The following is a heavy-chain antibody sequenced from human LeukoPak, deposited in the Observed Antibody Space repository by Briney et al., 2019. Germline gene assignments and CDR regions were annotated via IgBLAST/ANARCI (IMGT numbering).Heavy chain of an antibody. CDR1: GYTFTSYY. V-gene: IGHV1-46*01. CDR2: INPSCSST. CDR3: ARPYYDFWSGYGHDAFDI. J-gene: IGHJ3*02. Sequence: ASVKVSCKPSGYTFTSYYMHWVRQAPGEGLEWMGIINPSCSSTSYAQKFQGRVTMTTDTSTSTVYMELSSLRSEDTAVYYCARPYYDFWSGYGHDAFDIWGQGTMVTVSS. D-gene: IGHD3-3*01.